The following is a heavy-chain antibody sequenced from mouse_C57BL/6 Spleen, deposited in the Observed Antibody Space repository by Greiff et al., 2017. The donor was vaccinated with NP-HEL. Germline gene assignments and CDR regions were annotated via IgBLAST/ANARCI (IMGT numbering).Heavy chain of an antibody. CDR3: ARDHYGSSLDY. J-gene: IGHJ2*01. CDR2: IYPGDGDT. V-gene: IGHV1-82*01. D-gene: IGHD1-1*01. Sequence: QVQLKESGPELVKPGASVKISCKASGYAFSSSWMNWVKQRPGKGLEWIGRIYPGDGDTNYNGKFKGKATLTADKSSSTAYMQLSSLTSEDSAVYCCARDHYGSSLDYWGQGTTLTVSS. CDR1: GYAFSSSW.